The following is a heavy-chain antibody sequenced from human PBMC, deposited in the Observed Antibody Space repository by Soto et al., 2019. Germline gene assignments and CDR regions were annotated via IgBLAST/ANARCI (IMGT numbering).Heavy chain of an antibody. Sequence: GGSLRLSCSASGFTFSSYAMRWVRQAPGKGLEYVSAISSNGGSTYYADSVKGRFTISRDNSKNTLYLQMSSLRAEDTAVYYCVKGQQLVLSWFDPWGQGTLVTVSS. V-gene: IGHV3-64D*06. J-gene: IGHJ5*02. CDR2: ISSNGGST. D-gene: IGHD6-13*01. CDR3: VKGQQLVLSWFDP. CDR1: GFTFSSYA.